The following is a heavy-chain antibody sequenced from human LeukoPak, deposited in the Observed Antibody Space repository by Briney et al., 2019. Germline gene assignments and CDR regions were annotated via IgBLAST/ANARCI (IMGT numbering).Heavy chain of an antibody. V-gene: IGHV4-30-2*01. D-gene: IGHD2-2*01. Sequence: SETLSLTCTVSGVSISNAGYLWSWIRQPPGKGLEYIGYIYDSEGTYYNPSLKSRVTVSVDRSKNQFSLKVYSVSAADTAVYYCASGIAYYQPSKNAFDFWGQGTMVTVSS. CDR3: ASGIAYYQPSKNAFDF. CDR2: IYDSEGT. CDR1: GVSISNAGYL. J-gene: IGHJ3*01.